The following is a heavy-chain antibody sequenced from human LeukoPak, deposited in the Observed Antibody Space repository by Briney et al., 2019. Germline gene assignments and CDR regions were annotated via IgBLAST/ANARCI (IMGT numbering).Heavy chain of an antibody. Sequence: GSLRLSCAASGFTFSSYSMNWVRQAPGKGLEWVSYISSSSSTIYYADSVKGRFTISRDNAKNSLYLQMNSLRAEDTAVYYCASREDGDYWGQRTLVTVSS. J-gene: IGHJ4*02. V-gene: IGHV3-48*01. CDR3: ASREDGDY. CDR2: ISSSSSTI. D-gene: IGHD1-26*01. CDR1: GFTFSSYS.